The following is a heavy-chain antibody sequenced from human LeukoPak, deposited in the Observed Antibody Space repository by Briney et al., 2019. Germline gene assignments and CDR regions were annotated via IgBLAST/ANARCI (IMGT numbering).Heavy chain of an antibody. V-gene: IGHV4-39*07. D-gene: IGHD4-17*01. Sequence: SETLSLTCTVSGGSISSSSYYWGWIRQPPGKGLEWIGSIYYSGSTYYNPSLKSRVTISVDTSKNQFSLKLSSVTAADTAVYYCARETALTGSSDYGARYYFDYWGQGTLVTVSS. CDR1: GGSISSSSYY. CDR2: IYYSGST. CDR3: ARETALTGSSDYGARYYFDY. J-gene: IGHJ4*02.